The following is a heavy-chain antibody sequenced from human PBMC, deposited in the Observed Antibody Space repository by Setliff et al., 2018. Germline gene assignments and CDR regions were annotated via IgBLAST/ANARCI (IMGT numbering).Heavy chain of an antibody. CDR1: GFAFSKYG. J-gene: IGHJ4*02. CDR2: ISSGFET. Sequence: GESLRLSCAASGFAFSKYGMSWVRQAPGKGLEWVAGISSGFETAYADSVKGRFTISKDNSKNTLYLEMTSLRADDTAIYYCAKPGGWTWPLYYFDYWGQGTLVTVSS. V-gene: IGHV3-23*01. D-gene: IGHD3-10*01. CDR3: AKPGGWTWPLYYFDY.